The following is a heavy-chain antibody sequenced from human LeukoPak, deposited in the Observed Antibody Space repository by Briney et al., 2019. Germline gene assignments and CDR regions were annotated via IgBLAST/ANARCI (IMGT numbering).Heavy chain of an antibody. CDR3: ARWNYYGLGRGMDV. CDR2: IYHSGST. CDR1: GGSISSYY. D-gene: IGHD3-10*01. J-gene: IGHJ6*02. Sequence: LSETLSLTCTVSGGSISSYYWSWIRQPPGKGLEWIGYIYHSGSTNYNPSLKSRVTISVDTSKNQFSLKLSSVTAADTAVYSCARWNYYGLGRGMDVWGQGTTVTVSS. V-gene: IGHV4-59*01.